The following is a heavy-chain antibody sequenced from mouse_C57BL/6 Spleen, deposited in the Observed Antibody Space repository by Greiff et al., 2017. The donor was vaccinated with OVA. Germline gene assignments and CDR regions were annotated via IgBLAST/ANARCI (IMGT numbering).Heavy chain of an antibody. Sequence: VQLKESGPGLVKPSQSLSLTCSVTGYSITSGYYWNWIRQFPGNKLEWMGYISYDGSNNYNPSLKNRISITRDTSKNQFFLKLNSVTTEDTATYYCADYGYDAMDYWGQGTSVTVSS. D-gene: IGHD1-1*02. CDR2: ISYDGSN. CDR3: ADYGYDAMDY. CDR1: GYSITSGYY. J-gene: IGHJ4*01. V-gene: IGHV3-6*01.